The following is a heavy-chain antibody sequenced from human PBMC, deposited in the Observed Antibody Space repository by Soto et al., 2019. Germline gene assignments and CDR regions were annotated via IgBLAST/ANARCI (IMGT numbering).Heavy chain of an antibody. J-gene: IGHJ6*02. CDR3: ARVAGGGYYYGMDV. V-gene: IGHV1-18*04. CDR1: GYPFTSYG. CDR2: ISAYNGNT. D-gene: IGHD6-19*01. Sequence: SVKTSCKAPGYPFTSYGISWVRRAPGQGLEWMGWISAYNGNTNYAQKLQGRVTMTTDTSTSTAYMDVRSLRSDDTAVYYCARVAGGGYYYGMDVWGQGTTVTVSS.